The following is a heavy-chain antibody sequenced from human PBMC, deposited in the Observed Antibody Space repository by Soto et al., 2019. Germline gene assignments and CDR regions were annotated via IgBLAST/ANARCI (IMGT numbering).Heavy chain of an antibody. D-gene: IGHD3-10*01. J-gene: IGHJ4*02. CDR2: INHSGST. CDR1: GGSFSGYY. Sequence: PSETLSLTCAVYGGSFSGYYWSWIRHPPGKGLEWIGEINHSGSTNYNPSLKSRVTISVDTSKNQFSLKLSSVTAADTAVYYCARPRAGAVRIFDYWGQGTLVTVSS. V-gene: IGHV4-34*01. CDR3: ARPRAGAVRIFDY.